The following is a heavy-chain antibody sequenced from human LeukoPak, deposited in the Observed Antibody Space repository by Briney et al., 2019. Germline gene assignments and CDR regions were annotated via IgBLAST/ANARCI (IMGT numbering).Heavy chain of an antibody. CDR2: IYYSGST. J-gene: IGHJ4*02. D-gene: IGHD5-18*01. CDR1: GGSISSSSYY. V-gene: IGHV4-39*07. CDR3: ARVRIQLSKFDY. Sequence: SETLSLTCTVSGGSISSSSYYWGWIRQPPGKGLEWIGSIYYSGSTYYNPSLKSRVTISVDTSKNQFSLKLSSVTAADTAVYYCARVRIQLSKFDYWGQGTLVTVSS.